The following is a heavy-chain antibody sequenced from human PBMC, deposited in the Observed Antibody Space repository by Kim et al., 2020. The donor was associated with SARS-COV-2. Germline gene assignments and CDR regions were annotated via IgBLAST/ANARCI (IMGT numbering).Heavy chain of an antibody. V-gene: IGHV1-69*13. CDR1: GGTFSSYA. CDR2: IIPIFGTA. CDR3: ERLRRDGYNFDY. Sequence: SVKVSCKASGGTFSSYAISWVRQAPGQGLEWMGGIIPIFGTANYAQKFQGRVTITADESTSTAYMELSSLRSEDTAVYYCERLRRDGYNFDYWGQGTLVTVSS. D-gene: IGHD5-12*01. J-gene: IGHJ4*02.